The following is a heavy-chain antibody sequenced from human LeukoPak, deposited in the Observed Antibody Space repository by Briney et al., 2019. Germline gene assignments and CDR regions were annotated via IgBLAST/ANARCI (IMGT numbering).Heavy chain of an antibody. J-gene: IGHJ4*02. CDR2: ISAYNGNT. V-gene: IGHV1-18*01. CDR1: GYTFTSYG. Sequence: GASVKVSCKASGYTFTSYGISWVRQAPGQGLEWMGWISAYNGNTNYAQKLQGRVTMTTDTSTSTAYMELRSLRSDDTAVYYCARGVVLLWFGELFEYYFDYWGQGTLVTVSS. D-gene: IGHD3-10*01. CDR3: ARGVVLLWFGELFEYYFDY.